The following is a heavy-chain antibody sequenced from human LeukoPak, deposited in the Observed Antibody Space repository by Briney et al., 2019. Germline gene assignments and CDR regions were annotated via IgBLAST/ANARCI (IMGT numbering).Heavy chain of an antibody. D-gene: IGHD3-16*01. CDR2: ISSSSSTI. CDR1: GFTFSSYS. Sequence: GGSLRLSCAASGFTFSSYSMNWVRQAPGKGLEWVSHISSSSSTIYYADSVKGRFSISRDNAKSSLDLQMNSLRAEDTAVYYCARAMSTFGGVRNYFDSWGQGTLVTVSS. J-gene: IGHJ4*02. V-gene: IGHV3-48*04. CDR3: ARAMSTFGGVRNYFDS.